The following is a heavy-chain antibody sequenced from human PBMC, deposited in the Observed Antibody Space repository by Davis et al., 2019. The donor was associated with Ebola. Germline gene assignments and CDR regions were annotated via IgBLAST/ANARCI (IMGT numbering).Heavy chain of an antibody. CDR3: ARAGVIVAHFDY. D-gene: IGHD5-12*01. V-gene: IGHV1-69*13. CDR2: IIPIFGTA. J-gene: IGHJ4*02. CDR1: GYTFTGYY. Sequence: SVKVSCKASGYTFTGYYMHWVRQAPGQGLEWMGGIIPIFGTANYAQKFQGRVTITADESTSTAYMELSSLRSEDTAVYYCARAGVIVAHFDYWGQGTLVTVSS.